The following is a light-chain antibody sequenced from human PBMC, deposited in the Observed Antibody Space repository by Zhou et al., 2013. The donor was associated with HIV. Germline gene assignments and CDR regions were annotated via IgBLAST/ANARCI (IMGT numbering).Light chain of an antibody. V-gene: IGKV1-8*01. Sequence: AIRITQSPSSLSSSTGDRVTITCRASQDVSGYLAWYQQKAGKAPKLLISAASTLETGVPSRFSGSGSGTDFTLTISCLQSEDFATYYCQQYYTNLWTFGQGTKVEIK. CDR3: QQYYTNLWT. J-gene: IGKJ1*01. CDR2: AAS. CDR1: QDVSGY.